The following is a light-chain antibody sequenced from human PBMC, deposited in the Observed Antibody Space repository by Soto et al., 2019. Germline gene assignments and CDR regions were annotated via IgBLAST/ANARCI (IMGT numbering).Light chain of an antibody. J-gene: IGLJ7*01. CDR2: YGS. CDR1: NIGSKS. V-gene: IGLV3-21*04. Sequence: SYELTQPPSVSVAPGETARITCGGNNIGSKSVHWYQQKPGQAPVLIIYYGSDRPSGIPERFSGSNSGNTATLTISRVEAGDEADYYCQVWDSSSDHAVFGGGTQLTVL. CDR3: QVWDSSSDHAV.